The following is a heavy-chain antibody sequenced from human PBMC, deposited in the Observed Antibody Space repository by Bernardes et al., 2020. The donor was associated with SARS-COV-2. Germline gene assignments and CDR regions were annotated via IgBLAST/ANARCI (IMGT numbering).Heavy chain of an antibody. D-gene: IGHD6-6*01. Sequence: GGSLRLSCVTSGFIFRSYGMHWVRQAPGKGLEWLALIWFDARNTYYLDSVKGRFSISRDDSKNTLYLQMDNLRADDSAVYYCARDAHKYGSQYYFDQWGQGTLVTVSS. CDR3: ARDAHKYGSQYYFDQ. CDR2: IWFDARNT. V-gene: IGHV3-33*01. CDR1: GFIFRSYG. J-gene: IGHJ4*02.